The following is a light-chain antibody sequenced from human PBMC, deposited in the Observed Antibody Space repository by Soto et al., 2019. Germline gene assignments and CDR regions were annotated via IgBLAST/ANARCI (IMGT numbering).Light chain of an antibody. CDR2: GAS. CDR3: QQYGSSPSIT. V-gene: IGKV3-20*01. CDR1: QSVSSSY. Sequence: EIVLTQSPGTLSLSPGERATLSCRASQSVSSSYLAWYQQKPGQAPRLRIYGASSRATGIPDRFSGSGSGTDFTLTISRLEPEDFAVYYCQQYGSSPSITFGQGPRLEI. J-gene: IGKJ5*01.